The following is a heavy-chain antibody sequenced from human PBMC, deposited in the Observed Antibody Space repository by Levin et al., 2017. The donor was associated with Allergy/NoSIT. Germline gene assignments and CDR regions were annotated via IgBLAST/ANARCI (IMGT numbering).Heavy chain of an antibody. V-gene: IGHV4-34*01. CDR3: ARGLQVPYYYYFYMDV. Sequence: SETLSLTCAVYGGSFSGYYWSWIRQPPGKGLEWIGEINHSGSTNYNPSLKSRVTISVDTSKNQFSLKLSSVTAADTAVYYCARGLQVPYYYYFYMDVWGKGTTVTVSS. J-gene: IGHJ6*03. D-gene: IGHD1-1*01. CDR1: GGSFSGYY. CDR2: INHSGST.